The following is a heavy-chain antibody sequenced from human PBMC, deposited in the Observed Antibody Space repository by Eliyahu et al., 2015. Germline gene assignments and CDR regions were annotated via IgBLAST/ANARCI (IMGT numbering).Heavy chain of an antibody. J-gene: IGHJ3*02. CDR3: ARAPSGSYYVYAFDI. Sequence: QVTLKESGPVLVKPTETLTLTXTVSGFXLXNARMGVSWIRQPPGKALEWLAHIFSNDEKSYSTSLKSRLTISKDTSKSQVVLTMTNMDPVDTATYYCARAPSGSYYVYAFDIWGQGTMVTVSS. CDR1: GFXLXNARMG. CDR2: IFSNDEK. D-gene: IGHD1-26*01. V-gene: IGHV2-26*01.